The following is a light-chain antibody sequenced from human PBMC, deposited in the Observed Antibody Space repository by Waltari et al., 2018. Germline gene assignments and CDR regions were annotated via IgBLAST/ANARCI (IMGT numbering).Light chain of an antibody. CDR2: LAS. CDR1: QNIAPT. CDR3: QQFTIWPYT. Sequence: HSCRASQNIAPTLAWYQQKPGQSPRLLLYLASTRATGVPARFSGSGSGTEFTLTISSLQSEDFGVYYCQQFTIWPYTFGQGTKLEI. V-gene: IGKV3-15*01. J-gene: IGKJ2*01.